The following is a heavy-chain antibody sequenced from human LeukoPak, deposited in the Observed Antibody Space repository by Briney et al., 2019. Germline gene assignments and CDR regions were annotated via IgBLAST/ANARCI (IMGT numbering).Heavy chain of an antibody. CDR1: GFTFSSYG. J-gene: IGHJ5*02. CDR3: AKDPPTTGTTGDNWFDP. V-gene: IGHV3-30*02. Sequence: PGGSLRLSCAASGFTFSSYGMHWVRQAPGKGLEWVAFIRYDGSNKYYADSVKGRFTISRDNSKNTLYLQMNSLRAEDTAVYYCAKDPPTTGTTGDNWFDPWGQGTLVTVSS. D-gene: IGHD1-7*01. CDR2: IRYDGSNK.